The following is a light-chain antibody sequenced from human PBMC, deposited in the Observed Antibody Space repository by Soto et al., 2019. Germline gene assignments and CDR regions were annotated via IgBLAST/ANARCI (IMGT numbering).Light chain of an antibody. Sequence: DIQMTKSPSTLSASVGDRVTITCLASQSISSWLAWYQQKPGKAPKLLIYKESSLESGVPSRFSGSGSGTEFTLTISSLQPDDFATYYCQQYNSSPYTFGQGNKLEIK. CDR3: QQYNSSPYT. CDR1: QSISSW. CDR2: KES. J-gene: IGKJ2*01. V-gene: IGKV1-5*03.